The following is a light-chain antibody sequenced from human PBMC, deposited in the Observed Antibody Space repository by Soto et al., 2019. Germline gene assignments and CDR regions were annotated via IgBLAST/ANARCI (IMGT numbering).Light chain of an antibody. CDR1: QSISSN. CDR3: QQYNDWPLT. CDR2: GAS. Sequence: EILMTQSPATLAVSPGEGATLSCRASQSISSNLAWYQQKPGQAPKLLSYGASSRATGFPAGFSGSGSGTEFTLTISSLPSEDFAVYYCQQYNDWPLTFGGGTKVEIK. V-gene: IGKV3-15*01. J-gene: IGKJ4*01.